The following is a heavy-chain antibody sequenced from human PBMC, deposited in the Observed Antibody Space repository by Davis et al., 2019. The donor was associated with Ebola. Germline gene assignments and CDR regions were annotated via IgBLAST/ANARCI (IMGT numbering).Heavy chain of an antibody. V-gene: IGHV3-7*01. CDR3: ATPYSSSWYDYGY. CDR1: GFTFSSYW. CDR2: IKQDGSEK. J-gene: IGHJ4*02. Sequence: GESLKISCAASGFTFSSYWMSWVRQAPGKGLEWVANIKQDGSEKYYVDSVKGRFTISRDNAKNSLYLQMNSLRAEDTAVYYCATPYSSSWYDYGYWGQGTLVTVSS. D-gene: IGHD6-13*01.